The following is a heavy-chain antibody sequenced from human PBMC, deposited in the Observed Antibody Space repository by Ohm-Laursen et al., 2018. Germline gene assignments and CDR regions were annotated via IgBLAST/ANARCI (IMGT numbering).Heavy chain of an antibody. CDR2: INSDGSST. V-gene: IGHV3-74*01. J-gene: IGHJ3*01. CDR3: ARGKGFYDSSGFPEDAFDV. D-gene: IGHD3-22*01. CDR1: GFTFSSYW. Sequence: SLRLSCSASGFTFSSYWMHWVRQAPGKGLVWVSRINSDGSSTSYADSVKGRFTISRDNAKNTLYLQMNSLRAEDTAVYYCARGKGFYDSSGFPEDAFDVWGQGTMVTVSS.